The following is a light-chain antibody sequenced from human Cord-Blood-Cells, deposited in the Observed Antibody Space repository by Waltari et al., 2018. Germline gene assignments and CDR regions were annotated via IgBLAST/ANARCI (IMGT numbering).Light chain of an antibody. J-gene: IGLJ1*01. V-gene: IGLV1-47*01. CDR2: RNN. Sequence: QSVLTQPPSASGTPGQRVTIPCSGSSSNIGRNYVYWYQPLPGTAPKLLIYRNNQRPSGVPDRFSGSKSGTSASLAISGLRSEDEADYYCAAWDDSLSGYVFGTGTKVTVL. CDR1: SSNIGRNY. CDR3: AAWDDSLSGYV.